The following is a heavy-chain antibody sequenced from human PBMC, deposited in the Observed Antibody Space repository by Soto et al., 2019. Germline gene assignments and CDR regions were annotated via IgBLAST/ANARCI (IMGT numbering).Heavy chain of an antibody. CDR2: IWYDGSNK. CDR3: ARDSKFWSGYYNNGFDP. CDR1: GFTFSSYG. Sequence: GGSLRLSCAASGFTFSSYGMHWVRQAPGKGLEWVAVIWYDGSNKYYADSVKGRFTISRDNSKNTLYLQMNSLRAEDTAVYYCARDSKFWSGYYNNGFDPWGQGTLVTVSS. J-gene: IGHJ5*02. D-gene: IGHD3-3*01. V-gene: IGHV3-33*01.